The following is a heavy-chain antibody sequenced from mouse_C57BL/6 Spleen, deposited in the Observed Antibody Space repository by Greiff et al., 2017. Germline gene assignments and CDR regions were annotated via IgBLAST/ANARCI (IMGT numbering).Heavy chain of an antibody. Sequence: EVHLVESGGGLVKPGGSLKLSCAASGFTFSSYAMSWVRQTPEKRLEWVATISDGGSYTYYPDNVKGRFTISRDNAKNNLYLQMSHLKSEDTAMYYCARESYDYWFAYWGQGTLVTVSA. D-gene: IGHD2-4*01. CDR3: ARESYDYWFAY. CDR1: GFTFSSYA. CDR2: ISDGGSYT. V-gene: IGHV5-4*01. J-gene: IGHJ3*01.